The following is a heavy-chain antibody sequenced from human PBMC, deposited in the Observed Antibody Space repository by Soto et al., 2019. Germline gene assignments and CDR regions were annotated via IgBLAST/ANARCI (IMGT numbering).Heavy chain of an antibody. D-gene: IGHD6-25*01. V-gene: IGHV4-61*01. Sequence: SETLSLTSTVSGGSGSSGSYCWSWIRQTPGKGLEWIGYIYYSGSTNYNPSLKSRVTISVDTSKNQFSLKLSSVTAADTAVYYCARDSGANYGMDVWGQGTTVTVSS. CDR3: ARDSGANYGMDV. CDR1: GGSGSSGSYC. CDR2: IYYSGST. J-gene: IGHJ6*02.